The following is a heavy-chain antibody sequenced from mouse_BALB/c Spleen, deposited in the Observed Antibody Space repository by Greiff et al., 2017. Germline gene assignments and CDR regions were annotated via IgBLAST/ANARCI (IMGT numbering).Heavy chain of an antibody. J-gene: IGHJ2*01. CDR1: GFTFSSYG. CDR2: ISSGGSYT. CDR3: ARAPAYYRYDSPFDY. D-gene: IGHD2-14*01. Sequence: DVMLVESGGDLVKPGGSLKLSCAASGFTFSSYGMSWVRQTPDKRLEWVATISSGGSYTYYPDSVKGRFTISRDNAKNTLYLQMSSLKSEDTAMYYCARAPAYYRYDSPFDYWGQGTTLTVSS. V-gene: IGHV5-6*02.